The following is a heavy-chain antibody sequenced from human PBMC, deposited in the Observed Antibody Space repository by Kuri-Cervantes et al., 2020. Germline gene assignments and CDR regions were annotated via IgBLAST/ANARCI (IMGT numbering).Heavy chain of an antibody. V-gene: IGHV4-31*03. Sequence: LRLTCTVSGGSISSCGYYWSWLRQHPGKGLEWIGYIYYSGSTYYNPSLKSRVTISVDTSKNQFSLKLSSVTAADTAVYYCARLRWECSGGRCDQYYFDYWGQGTLVTVSS. CDR3: ARLRWECSGGRCDQYYFDY. CDR2: IYYSGST. CDR1: GGSISSCGYY. J-gene: IGHJ4*02. D-gene: IGHD2-15*01.